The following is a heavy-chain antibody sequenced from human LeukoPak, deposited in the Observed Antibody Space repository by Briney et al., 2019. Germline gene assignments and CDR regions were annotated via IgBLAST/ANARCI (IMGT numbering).Heavy chain of an antibody. Sequence: SETLSLPCTVSGGSISSNSYYWVWIRQPPGKGLEWIGSIYYSGSTYYNPSLKSRVTISVDTSKNQFSLKLSSVTAADTAAYYCARQVVMVITMVFPRHFDYGGQGTLVTVSS. CDR1: GGSISSNSYY. J-gene: IGHJ4*02. V-gene: IGHV4-39*01. CDR2: IYYSGST. CDR3: ARQVVMVITMVFPRHFDY. D-gene: IGHD3-22*01.